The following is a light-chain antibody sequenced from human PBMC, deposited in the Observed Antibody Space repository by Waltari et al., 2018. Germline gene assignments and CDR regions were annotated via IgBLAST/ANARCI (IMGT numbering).Light chain of an antibody. V-gene: IGKV3D-15*01. CDR3: QQYNNWPPNT. CDR1: QSVSSN. J-gene: IGKJ2*01. CDR2: GAS. Sequence: EIVMTQSPATLSVSPGERATLSCRASQSVSSNLAWYQQKPGQAPRLLIYGASTRATGIPARVSGSGSGTEFTLTISSLQSEDCAVYYCQQYNNWPPNTFGQGTKLEIK.